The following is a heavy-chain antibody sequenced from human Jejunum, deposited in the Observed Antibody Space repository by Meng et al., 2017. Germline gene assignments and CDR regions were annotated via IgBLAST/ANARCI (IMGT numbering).Heavy chain of an antibody. CDR1: GGSVSSSNW. CDR2: IYHGGTT. Sequence: QVQLQGSGPGLVKHSGTLSLTCSVSGGSVSSSNWWSWVRQTPGKGLEWIAEIYHGGTTYYNPSLKSRVTISLDTSKNQFSLNLRSVTAADTAVYYCAGKGVHVAAMYWGQGTLVTGSS. D-gene: IGHD1-1*01. V-gene: IGHV4-4*02. CDR3: AGKGVHVAAMY. J-gene: IGHJ1*01.